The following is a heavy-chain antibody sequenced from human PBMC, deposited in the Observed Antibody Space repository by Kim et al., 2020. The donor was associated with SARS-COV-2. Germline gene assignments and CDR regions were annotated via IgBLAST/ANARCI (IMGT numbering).Heavy chain of an antibody. CDR2: IKQDGSEK. J-gene: IGHJ4*02. CDR1: GFTFSSYW. CDR3: ARDRVLYSRGWYPPYFDY. V-gene: IGHV3-7*03. Sequence: GGSLRLSCAASGFTFSSYWMSWVRQAPGKGLEWVANIKQDGSEKYYVDSVKGRFTISRDNAKNSLYLQMNSLRAEDTAVYYCARDRVLYSRGWYPPYFDYWGQGTLVTVSS. D-gene: IGHD6-19*01.